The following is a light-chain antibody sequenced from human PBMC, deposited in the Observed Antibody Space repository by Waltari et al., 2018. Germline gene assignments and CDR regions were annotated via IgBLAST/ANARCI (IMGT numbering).Light chain of an antibody. CDR3: QQGYTYPFT. V-gene: IGKV1-16*01. CDR2: RAS. CDR1: QGIGNN. J-gene: IGKJ3*01. Sequence: DIQMTQSPSSLSASVGDTVTITCQASQGIGNNLNWYQQKPGKAPRLLIYRASSLQSEIPSRFSGSGSVTDFTLTISSLQPEDFATYHCQQGYTYPFTFGPGTKLDIK.